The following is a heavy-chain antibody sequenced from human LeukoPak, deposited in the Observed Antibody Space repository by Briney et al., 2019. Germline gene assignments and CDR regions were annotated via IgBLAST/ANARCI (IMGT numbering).Heavy chain of an antibody. Sequence: PSETLSLTCTVSGGSISSYYWSWTRQPPGKGLEWIGCIYDSGSTKNNPSLKSRVTISVDTSKKQLSLKLSSVTAADTAVYYCARGEVGATTPLDSWGQGTLVTVSS. V-gene: IGHV4-59*01. CDR1: GGSISSYY. CDR3: ARGEVGATTPLDS. D-gene: IGHD1-26*01. J-gene: IGHJ4*02. CDR2: IYDSGST.